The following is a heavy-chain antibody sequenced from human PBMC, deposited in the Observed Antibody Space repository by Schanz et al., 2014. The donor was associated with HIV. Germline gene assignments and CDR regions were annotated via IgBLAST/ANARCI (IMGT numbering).Heavy chain of an antibody. CDR2: INPSGGST. Sequence: QVQLVQSGAEVKKPGASVKVSCKAPGHPFTGYYMHWVRQAPGQGLEWMGIINPSGGSTSYAQKFQGRVTMTRDTSTSTVYMQLSSLRSEDTAVYYCARSETIAARPVWYFDLWGRGTLVTVSS. V-gene: IGHV1-46*01. D-gene: IGHD6-6*01. CDR1: GHPFTGYY. J-gene: IGHJ2*01. CDR3: ARSETIAARPVWYFDL.